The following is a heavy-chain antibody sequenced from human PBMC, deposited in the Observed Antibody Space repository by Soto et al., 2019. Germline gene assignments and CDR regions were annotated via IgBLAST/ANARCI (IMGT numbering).Heavy chain of an antibody. Sequence: PGGSLRLSCAASGFTFSSYGMHWVRQAPGKGLEWVAVISYDGSNKYYADSVKGRFTISRDNSKNTLYLQMNSLRAEDTAVYYCAKGRFLEWLLGPDWFDPWGQGTLVTVSS. CDR2: ISYDGSNK. CDR3: AKGRFLEWLLGPDWFDP. D-gene: IGHD3-3*01. V-gene: IGHV3-30*18. CDR1: GFTFSSYG. J-gene: IGHJ5*02.